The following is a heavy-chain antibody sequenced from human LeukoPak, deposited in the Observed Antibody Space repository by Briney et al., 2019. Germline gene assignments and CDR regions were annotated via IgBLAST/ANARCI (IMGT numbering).Heavy chain of an antibody. CDR3: ARGDLSHPYCSSTSCRMLFDI. CDR1: GDSVSSNSAA. D-gene: IGHD2-2*01. V-gene: IGHV6-1*01. Sequence: PSQTLSLTCAISGDSVSSNSAARNWIRQSPSRGLEWLGRTYYRSKWYNDYAVSVKSRITINPDTSKNQFSLQLNSVTPEDTAVYYCARGDLSHPYCSSTSCRMLFDIWGQGTMVTVSS. CDR2: TYYRSKWYN. J-gene: IGHJ3*02.